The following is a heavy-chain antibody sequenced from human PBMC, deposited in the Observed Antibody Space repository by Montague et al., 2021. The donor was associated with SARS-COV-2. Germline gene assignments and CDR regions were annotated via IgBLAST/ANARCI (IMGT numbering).Heavy chain of an antibody. J-gene: IGHJ4*02. Sequence: SETLSLTCTVSGGSNSSYYWSWIRQPPGKGLEWIGYMYYSGSTNYNPSLKSRVTLSVDTSKNQFSLKLSSVTAADTAVYYCARDFDYWGQGTLVTVSS. CDR3: ARDFDY. V-gene: IGHV4-59*13. CDR2: MYYSGST. CDR1: GGSNSSYY.